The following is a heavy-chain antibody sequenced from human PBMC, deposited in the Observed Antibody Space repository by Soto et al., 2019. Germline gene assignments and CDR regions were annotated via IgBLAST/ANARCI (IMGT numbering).Heavy chain of an antibody. J-gene: IGHJ4*02. CDR3: AKNDCGYTTCQVIDH. D-gene: IGHD2-21*01. Sequence: EVQLMESGGGLVQPGGSLRLSCAASGFTFSDYAMSWVRQAPGKGLEWVSAISGAGNSASHASSVQGRFVISRDNSKNTLFLQMNSLRAEDTAAYYGAKNDCGYTTCQVIDHWGQGTLVTVSS. CDR2: ISGAGNSA. CDR1: GFTFSDYA. V-gene: IGHV3-23*01.